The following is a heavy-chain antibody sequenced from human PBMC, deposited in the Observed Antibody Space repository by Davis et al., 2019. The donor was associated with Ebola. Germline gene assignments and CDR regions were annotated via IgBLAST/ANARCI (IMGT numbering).Heavy chain of an antibody. V-gene: IGHV1-46*01. CDR1: GYTFTSYF. J-gene: IGHJ4*02. CDR3: ARDDRYSHSWLGWSL. Sequence: ASVKVSCKATGYTFTSYFIHWVRQAPGQGLEWMGIVNPSLDIRTYAQKFHGRVTMTTDTSTSTVYMELSSLRSEDTAVYYCARDDRYSHSWLGWSLWGQGTLVTVSS. CDR2: VNPSLDIR. D-gene: IGHD2-21*01.